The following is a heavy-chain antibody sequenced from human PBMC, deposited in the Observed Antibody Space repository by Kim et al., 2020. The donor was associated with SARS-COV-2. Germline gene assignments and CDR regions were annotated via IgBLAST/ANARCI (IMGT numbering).Heavy chain of an antibody. J-gene: IGHJ4*02. V-gene: IGHV3-9*01. CDR3: ARSYSSSWYGAFDY. Sequence: ANSVKDRFNNSRDKAKNSLYWQMNSLRAEDTALYYCARSYSSSWYGAFDYWGQGTLVTVSS. D-gene: IGHD6-13*01.